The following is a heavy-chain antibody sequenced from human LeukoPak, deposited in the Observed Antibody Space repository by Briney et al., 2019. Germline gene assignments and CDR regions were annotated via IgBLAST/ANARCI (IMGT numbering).Heavy chain of an antibody. CDR1: GGSFSGYY. CDR3: ARARVVPAAIRGTYYYYGMDV. V-gene: IGHV4-34*01. Sequence: PSETLSLTCAVYGGSFSGYYWSWIRQPPGKGLEWIGEINHSGSTNYNPSLKSRVTISVDTSKNQFSLKLSPVTAADTAVYYCARARVVPAAIRGTYYYYGMDVWGQGTTVTVSS. CDR2: INHSGST. D-gene: IGHD2-2*02. J-gene: IGHJ6*02.